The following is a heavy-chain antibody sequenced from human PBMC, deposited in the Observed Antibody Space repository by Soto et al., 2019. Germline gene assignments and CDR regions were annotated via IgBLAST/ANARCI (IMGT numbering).Heavy chain of an antibody. J-gene: IGHJ6*02. CDR2: IIPIFGTT. V-gene: IGHV1-69*06. Sequence: SVKVSCKASGCTFSTRGISWVRQAPGQGLEWMGGIIPIFGTTNYAHKFQGRVTITADKSTSTAYMELSSLRSEDTAVYYCVRDIVVAPGAFNYGMDVWGQGSMVTVSS. CDR3: VRDIVVAPGAFNYGMDV. CDR1: GCTFSTRG. D-gene: IGHD2-2*01.